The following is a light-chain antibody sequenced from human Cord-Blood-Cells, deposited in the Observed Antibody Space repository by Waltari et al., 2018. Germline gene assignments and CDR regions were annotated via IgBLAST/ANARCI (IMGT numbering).Light chain of an antibody. J-gene: IGKJ1*01. V-gene: IGKV3-20*01. CDR2: WAS. Sequence: EIVLTQSPGTLSLFPGERATLPCRASKSVSSSYLDWYQQKHGQAPRLLIYWASSRATGIPDRFSGSGSGTDFTLTISRLGPEDFAVYYCQQYGSSPQTFGQGTKVEIK. CDR3: QQYGSSPQT. CDR1: KSVSSSY.